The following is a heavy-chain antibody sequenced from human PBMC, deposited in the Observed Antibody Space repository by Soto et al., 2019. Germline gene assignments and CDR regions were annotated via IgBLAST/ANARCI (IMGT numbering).Heavy chain of an antibody. Sequence: SSETLSLTCTVSGGSISSGDYYWSWIRQPPGKGLEWIGYIYYSGSTYYNPSLKSRITISVHTSKNQFSLELNSVTAADTAVYYCARDDKRGYSYGYIDYWGQGTLVTVSS. CDR2: IYYSGST. CDR1: GGSISSGDYY. V-gene: IGHV4-30-4*01. D-gene: IGHD5-18*01. J-gene: IGHJ4*02. CDR3: ARDDKRGYSYGYIDY.